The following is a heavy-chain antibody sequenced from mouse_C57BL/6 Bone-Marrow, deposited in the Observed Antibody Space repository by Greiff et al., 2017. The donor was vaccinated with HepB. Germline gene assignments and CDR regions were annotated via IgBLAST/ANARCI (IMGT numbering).Heavy chain of an antibody. CDR1: GYTFTSYW. CDR2: IYPGSGST. CDR3: AREVGRKDWYFDV. V-gene: IGHV1-55*01. J-gene: IGHJ1*03. Sequence: VQLQQPGAELVKPGASVKMSCKASGYTFTSYWITWVKQRPGQGLEWIGDIYPGSGSTNYNEKFKSKATLTVDTSSSTAYMQLSSLTSEDSAVYYCAREVGRKDWYFDVWGTGTTVTVSS. D-gene: IGHD4-1*01.